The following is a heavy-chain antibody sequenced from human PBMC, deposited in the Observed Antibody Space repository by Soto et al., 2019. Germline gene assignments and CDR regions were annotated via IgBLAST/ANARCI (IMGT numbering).Heavy chain of an antibody. Sequence: EVQLVDSGGGLVQPGGSLRLSCAASEFTFRSYWMHWVRQSPGKGLVWVSRISGDGSSTTYADSVRGRFTISRDNAKNTVYLAMDRLRAEDTAVYYCARSLPGTYGAFDLWGQGTMVTVSS. J-gene: IGHJ3*01. V-gene: IGHV3-74*01. CDR2: ISGDGSST. CDR3: ARSLPGTYGAFDL. D-gene: IGHD1-7*01. CDR1: EFTFRSYW.